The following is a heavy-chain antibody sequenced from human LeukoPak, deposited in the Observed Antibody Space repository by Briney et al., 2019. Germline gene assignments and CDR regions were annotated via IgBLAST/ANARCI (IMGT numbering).Heavy chain of an antibody. D-gene: IGHD1-7*01. Sequence: PSETLSLTCTVSGGSISSYYWSWIRQHPGKGLEWIGYIYYSGRTYYNPSLKSRVTISVDTSKNQFSLNLSSVTAADTAVYYCARVTAGTTVDYWGQGTLVTVSS. CDR3: ARVTAGTTVDY. V-gene: IGHV4-59*06. CDR2: IYYSGRT. J-gene: IGHJ4*02. CDR1: GGSISSYY.